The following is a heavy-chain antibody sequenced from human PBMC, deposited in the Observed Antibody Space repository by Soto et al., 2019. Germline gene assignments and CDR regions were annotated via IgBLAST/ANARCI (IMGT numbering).Heavy chain of an antibody. J-gene: IGHJ5*01. CDR1: GDSISNLDYF. V-gene: IGHV4-30-4*01. CDR2: IYKSATT. Sequence: PSETLSLTCSVSGDSISNLDYFWAWIRQPPGQALEYIGSIYKSATTYYNPSFESRVAISVDTSKSQFSLNVTSVTAADTAVYFCARGRYCLTGRCFPNWFESWGQGALVTVSS. D-gene: IGHD7-27*01. CDR3: ARGRYCLTGRCFPNWFES.